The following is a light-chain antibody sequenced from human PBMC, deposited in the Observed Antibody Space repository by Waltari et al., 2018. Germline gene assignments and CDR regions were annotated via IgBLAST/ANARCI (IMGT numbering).Light chain of an antibody. J-gene: IGKJ4*01. CDR3: QEYDSLPVT. CDR1: QSVKNN. CDR2: KAS. Sequence: DIQMPQSPSRLSASVGDRFTITCRASQSVKNNLAWYQQAPGKAPKVLIHKASRLESGAPSRFSGSGYGTEFTLTISSLQPDDFATYYCQEYDSLPVTFGGGTKVEI. V-gene: IGKV1-5*03.